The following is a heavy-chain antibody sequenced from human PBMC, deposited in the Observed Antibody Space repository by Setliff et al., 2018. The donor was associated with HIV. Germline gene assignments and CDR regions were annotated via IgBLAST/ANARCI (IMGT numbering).Heavy chain of an antibody. D-gene: IGHD6-19*01. J-gene: IGHJ5*02. CDR2: INAGNGNT. V-gene: IGHV1-3*01. CDR1: GYSFTRNF. Sequence: ASVKVSCKASGYSFTRNFVHWVRQAPGQRLEWMGWINAGNGNTKYSQKFQGRVTISRDTSASTVYMELNSLRSEDTAIYYCARDIGSVWHNWFDPWGQG. CDR3: ARDIGSVWHNWFDP.